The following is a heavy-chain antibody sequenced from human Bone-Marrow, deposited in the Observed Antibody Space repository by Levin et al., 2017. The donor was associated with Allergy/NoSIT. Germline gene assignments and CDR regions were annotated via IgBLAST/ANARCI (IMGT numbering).Heavy chain of an antibody. V-gene: IGHV3-33*01. D-gene: IGHD6-13*01. CDR2: IWNDGNNQ. J-gene: IGHJ4*02. Sequence: PGGSLRLSCAXXXXXXXPFGMPWVRPDPGKGLEWVAFIWNDGNNQYYADSVKGRFTISRDNSKNTLYLQMNSLRAEDTAVYYCAREPFGSNWYVGYLDYWGQGTLVTVPS. CDR3: AREPFGSNWYVGYLDY. CDR1: XXXXXPFG.